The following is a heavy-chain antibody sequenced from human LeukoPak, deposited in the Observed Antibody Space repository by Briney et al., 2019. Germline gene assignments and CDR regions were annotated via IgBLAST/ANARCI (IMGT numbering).Heavy chain of an antibody. V-gene: IGHV3-33*01. CDR2: IWYDGSNK. Sequence: GRSLRLSCAASGFTFSSYGMHWVRQAPGKGLEWVAVIWYDGSNKYYADSVKGRFTISRDNSKNTLYLQMNSLRAEDTAVYYCAREGPRGNSRFDYWGQGTLVTVSS. CDR3: AREGPRGNSRFDY. CDR1: GFTFSSYG. J-gene: IGHJ4*02. D-gene: IGHD2/OR15-2a*01.